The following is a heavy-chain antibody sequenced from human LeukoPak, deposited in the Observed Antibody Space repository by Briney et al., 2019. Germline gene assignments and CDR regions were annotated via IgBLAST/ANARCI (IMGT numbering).Heavy chain of an antibody. CDR1: GFTFSGSA. CDR2: IRSKANSYAT. Sequence: GGSLRLSCAASGFTFSGSAMHWVRQASGKGLEWVGRIRSKANSYATAYAASVKGRFTISRDDSKNTAYLQMNSLKTEDTAVYYCVRDDDRPDNGLDYWGQGTLVTVSS. J-gene: IGHJ4*02. D-gene: IGHD3-22*01. CDR3: VRDDDRPDNGLDY. V-gene: IGHV3-73*01.